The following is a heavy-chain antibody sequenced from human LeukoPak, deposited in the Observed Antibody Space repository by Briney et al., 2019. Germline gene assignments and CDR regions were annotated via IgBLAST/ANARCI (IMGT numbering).Heavy chain of an antibody. Sequence: GGSLRLSCAASGFTFSSYCMSWVSHTPGKGLEWVATIKQDGSENYYVDSVKCGFTISRDKAKNSLYLQMNSLRAEDTAVNYCARARSQQRLVPLYWGEGTLVTVSS. V-gene: IGHV3-7*01. CDR1: GFTFSSYC. CDR3: ARARSQQRLVPLY. J-gene: IGHJ4*02. D-gene: IGHD6-13*01. CDR2: IKQDGSEN.